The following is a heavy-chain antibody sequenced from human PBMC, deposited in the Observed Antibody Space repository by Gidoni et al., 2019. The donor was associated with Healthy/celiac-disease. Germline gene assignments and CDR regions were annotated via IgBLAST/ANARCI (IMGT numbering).Heavy chain of an antibody. CDR2: ST. J-gene: IGHJ5*02. D-gene: IGHD6-13*01. CDR3: ARHDVRGSSWYVRFNWFDP. V-gene: IGHV4-39*01. Sequence: STYYNPSLKSRVTISVDTSKNQFSLKLSSVTAADTAVYYCARHDVRGSSWYVRFNWFDPWGQGTLVTVSS.